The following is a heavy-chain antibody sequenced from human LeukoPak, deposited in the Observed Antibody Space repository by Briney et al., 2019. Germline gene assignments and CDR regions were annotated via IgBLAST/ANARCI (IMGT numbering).Heavy chain of an antibody. CDR3: ARYSSSTSCYDYYYGMDV. J-gene: IGHJ6*02. CDR2: ISAYNGNT. CDR1: GYTFTSYG. Sequence: ASVKVSCKASGYTFTSYGISWVRQAPGQGLEWMGWISAYNGNTNYAQKLQGRVTMTTDTSTSTAYMELRSLRSDDTAVYYCARYSSSTSCYDYYYGMDVWGQGTTVTVSS. V-gene: IGHV1-18*01. D-gene: IGHD2-2*01.